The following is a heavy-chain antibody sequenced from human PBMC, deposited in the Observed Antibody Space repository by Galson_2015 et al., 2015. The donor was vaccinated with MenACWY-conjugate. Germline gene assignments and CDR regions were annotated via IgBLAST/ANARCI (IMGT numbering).Heavy chain of an antibody. CDR3: ARANWGFDY. CDR2: ITNSASYT. V-gene: IGHV3-11*05. D-gene: IGHD7-27*01. Sequence: WIRQTPGRGLEWVSSITNSASYTNYADSVKGRFTISRDNAKNSVYLQMNSLRADDTAVYYCARANWGFDYWGQGALVTVSS. J-gene: IGHJ4*02.